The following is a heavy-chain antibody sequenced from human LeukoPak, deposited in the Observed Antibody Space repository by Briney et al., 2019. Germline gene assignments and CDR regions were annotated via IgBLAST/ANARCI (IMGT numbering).Heavy chain of an antibody. Sequence: KAGGSLRLSCAASGFTFSSYSMNWVRQAPGKGLEWVSSISSSSSYIYYADSVKGRFTISRDNAKNSLYLQMNSLRAEDTAVYYCARDVIAVAGTSWFDPWGQGTLVTVSS. CDR1: GFTFSSYS. J-gene: IGHJ5*02. CDR3: ARDVIAVAGTSWFDP. D-gene: IGHD6-19*01. V-gene: IGHV3-21*01. CDR2: ISSSSSYI.